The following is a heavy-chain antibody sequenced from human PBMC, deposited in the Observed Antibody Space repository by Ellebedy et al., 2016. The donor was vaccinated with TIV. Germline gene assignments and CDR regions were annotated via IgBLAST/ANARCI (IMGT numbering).Heavy chain of an antibody. CDR2: IKSKTDGGTT. Sequence: GESLKISXAASGFTFSSYGMHWVRQAPGKGLEWVGRIKSKTDGGTTDYAAPVKGRFTISRDDSKNTLYLQMNSLKTEDTAVYYCTTDYIADWNDEIDPDAFDIWGQGTMVTVSS. CDR1: GFTFSSYG. D-gene: IGHD1-1*01. CDR3: TTDYIADWNDEIDPDAFDI. J-gene: IGHJ3*02. V-gene: IGHV3-15*01.